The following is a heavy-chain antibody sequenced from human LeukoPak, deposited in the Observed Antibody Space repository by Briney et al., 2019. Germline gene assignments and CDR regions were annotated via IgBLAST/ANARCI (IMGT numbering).Heavy chain of an antibody. CDR2: ITESGDDT. V-gene: IGHV3-23*01. J-gene: IGHJ1*01. CDR3: ARDENKGKGTAWFGWVY. D-gene: IGHD3-10*01. CDR1: GFTFSDYD. Sequence: PGGSLRLSCAASGFTFSDYDMSWVRQAPGKGPEWVSVITESGDDTNYADSVKGRFIISRDNSKNTLFLQMNSLRVEDTAVYYCARDENKGKGTAWFGWVYWGRGTVVTVSS.